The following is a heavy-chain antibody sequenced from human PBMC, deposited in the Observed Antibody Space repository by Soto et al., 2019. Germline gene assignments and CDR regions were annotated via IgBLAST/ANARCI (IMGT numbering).Heavy chain of an antibody. V-gene: IGHV3-30*03. CDR3: ARDDYYDSSGYLAPLDY. J-gene: IGHJ4*02. Sequence: SLRLSCRTSGFTFSRYGMHWVRQAPGKGPEWVAFISNDGSKTDYADSVKGRFTVSRDNPKNTLFLQMNSLRGEDTAVYYCARDDYYDSSGYLAPLDYWGQGTLVTVSS. CDR2: ISNDGSKT. CDR1: GFTFSRYG. D-gene: IGHD3-22*01.